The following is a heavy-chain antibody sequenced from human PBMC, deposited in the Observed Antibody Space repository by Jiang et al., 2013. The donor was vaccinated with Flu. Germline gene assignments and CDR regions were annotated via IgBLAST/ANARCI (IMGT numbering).Heavy chain of an antibody. Sequence: SVKVSCKVSGYTLTELSMHWVRQAPGKGLEWMGGFDPEDGETIYAQKFQGRVTMTTDTSTSTAYMELRSLRSDDTAVYYCARAAPFTLDYGDYEEWGQGTLVTVSS. CDR3: ARAAPFTLDYGDYEE. CDR2: FDPEDGET. V-gene: IGHV1-24*01. D-gene: IGHD4-17*01. J-gene: IGHJ4*02. CDR1: GYTLTELS.